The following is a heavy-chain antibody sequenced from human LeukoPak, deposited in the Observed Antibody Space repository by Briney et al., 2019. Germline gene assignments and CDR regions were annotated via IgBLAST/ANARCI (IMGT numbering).Heavy chain of an antibody. V-gene: IGHV5-51*01. CDR3: ARSLNDILTGYYNGYYFDY. J-gene: IGHJ4*02. CDR2: IYPGDSDT. CDR1: GYSFTSYW. Sequence: GASLQISCKGSGYSFTSYWIGWVRQLPGKGLEWMGIIYPGDSDTRYSPSFQGQVTISADKSISTAYLQWSSLKASDTAMYYCARSLNDILTGYYNGYYFDYWGQGTLVTVSS. D-gene: IGHD3-9*01.